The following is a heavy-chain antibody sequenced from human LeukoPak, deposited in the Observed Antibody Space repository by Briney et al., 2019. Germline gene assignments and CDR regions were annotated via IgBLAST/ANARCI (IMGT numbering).Heavy chain of an antibody. J-gene: IGHJ4*02. CDR3: ARQSCSSTSCYFSFGGAYEY. CDR2: ISHSGST. D-gene: IGHD2-2*01. V-gene: IGHV4-39*01. Sequence: SETLSLTCTISGGSISTSHYWGWIRQAPGKGLEWTGSISHSGSTYYNPSLKSRISISVDTSKNQFSLQLSSVTAADTAVYYCARQSCSSTSCYFSFGGAYEYWGQGTLVTVSS. CDR1: GGSISTSHY.